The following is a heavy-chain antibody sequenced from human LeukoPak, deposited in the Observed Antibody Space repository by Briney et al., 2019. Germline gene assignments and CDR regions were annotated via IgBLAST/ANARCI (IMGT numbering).Heavy chain of an antibody. CDR1: LYTFTGYY. D-gene: IGHD6-19*01. V-gene: IGHV1-2*02. J-gene: IGHJ4*02. Sequence: ASVKVSCKASLYTFTGYYMHWVRQAPGQGLEWMGWINPNSGGTNYAQKFQGRVTITSDTSLSTACVELSRLRADVTAVYYCARAHPIAVAAAGDYWGQGTLVTVSS. CDR3: ARAHPIAVAAAGDY. CDR2: INPNSGGT.